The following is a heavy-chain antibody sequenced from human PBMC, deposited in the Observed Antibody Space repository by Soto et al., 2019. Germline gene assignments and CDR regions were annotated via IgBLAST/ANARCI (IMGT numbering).Heavy chain of an antibody. CDR2: VYSGGGT. Sequence: PSETLSLTCTVSGGSLRGYSWSWIRQSPGKGLEWIGYVYSGGGTNYNPSLKSRVTISVDTSKNQFSLKLSSVTAADTAVYYCARDNGYSYGYTLDHWGQGTLVTVSS. J-gene: IGHJ4*02. V-gene: IGHV4-59*01. D-gene: IGHD5-18*01. CDR3: ARDNGYSYGYTLDH. CDR1: GGSLRGYS.